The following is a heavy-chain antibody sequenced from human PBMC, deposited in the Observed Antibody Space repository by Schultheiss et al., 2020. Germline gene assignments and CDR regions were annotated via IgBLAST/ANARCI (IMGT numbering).Heavy chain of an antibody. Sequence: GGSLRLSCATSGFTFSSYSMNWVRQAPGKGLEWVSYISSSSSTIYYADSVKGRFTISRDNAKNSLYLQMNSLRDEDTAVYYCARDSSSSTSFPGYYGMDVWGQGTTVTGSS. D-gene: IGHD2-2*01. V-gene: IGHV3-48*02. J-gene: IGHJ6*02. CDR1: GFTFSSYS. CDR2: ISSSSSTI. CDR3: ARDSSSSTSFPGYYGMDV.